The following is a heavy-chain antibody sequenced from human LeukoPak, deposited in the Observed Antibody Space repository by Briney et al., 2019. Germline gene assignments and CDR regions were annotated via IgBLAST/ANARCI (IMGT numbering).Heavy chain of an antibody. D-gene: IGHD3-10*01. J-gene: IGHJ4*02. Sequence: GGSLRLSCAASGFTFSRFGMHWVRQAPGKGLEWVTFINYDGSKEYYADSVKGRFTISRDNAKNSLYLQMNSLRAEDTAVYYCARAPGDDWGQGTLVTVSS. CDR2: INYDGSKE. CDR3: ARAPGDD. V-gene: IGHV3-30*02. CDR1: GFTFSRFG.